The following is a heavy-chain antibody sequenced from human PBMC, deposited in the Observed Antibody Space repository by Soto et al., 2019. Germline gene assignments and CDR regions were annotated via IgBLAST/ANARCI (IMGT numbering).Heavy chain of an antibody. D-gene: IGHD1-1*01. Sequence: SETLSLTCAVSGGSISSSNWGSWVRQPPGKGLEWIGEIYHSGSTNYNPSLKSRVTISVDKSKNQFSLKLSSVTAADTAVYYCARDRHDYYYYYGMDVWGQGTTVTVSS. CDR2: IYHSGST. CDR3: ARDRHDYYYYYGMDV. J-gene: IGHJ6*02. CDR1: GGSISSSNW. V-gene: IGHV4-4*02.